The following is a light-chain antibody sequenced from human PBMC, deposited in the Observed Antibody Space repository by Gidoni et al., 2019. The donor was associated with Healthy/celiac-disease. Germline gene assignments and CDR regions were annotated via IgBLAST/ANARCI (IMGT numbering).Light chain of an antibody. CDR1: QSVSSY. Sequence: EIVLTQSPATLSLSPGDRATLSCRASQSVSSYLAWYQQKPGQAPRLLIYDASNRATGIPARFSGSGSGTDFTLTISSLEPEDFAVYYCQQRSNWPRTFXXXTKVEIK. CDR3: QQRSNWPRT. V-gene: IGKV3-11*01. CDR2: DAS. J-gene: IGKJ1*01.